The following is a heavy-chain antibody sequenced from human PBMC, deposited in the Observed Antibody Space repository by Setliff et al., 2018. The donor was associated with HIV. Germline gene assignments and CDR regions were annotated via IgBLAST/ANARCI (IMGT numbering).Heavy chain of an antibody. Sequence: SETLSLTCTVSDSGTYYWSWIRQPAGKGLEWIGRVSSRGDTNYNPSLKSRVTTSVDTSKNQFSPKLTSVTASDTAVYYCARAAAGNTGPFDLWGQGSPVTVSS. J-gene: IGHJ4*02. CDR2: VSSRGDT. CDR1: DSGTYY. D-gene: IGHD4-17*01. V-gene: IGHV4-4*07. CDR3: ARAAAGNTGPFDL.